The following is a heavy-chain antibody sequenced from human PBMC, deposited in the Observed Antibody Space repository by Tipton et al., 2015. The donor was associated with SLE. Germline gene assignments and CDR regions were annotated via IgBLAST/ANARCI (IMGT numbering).Heavy chain of an antibody. Sequence: TLSLTCAVYGGSFSGYYWSWIRQPPGKGLEWIGEIYYSGSTNYNPSLKSRVTISVDTSKNQFSLKLSSVTAADTAVYYCARRLAWQLGVVGWFDPWGQGTLVTVSS. CDR2: IYYSGST. CDR1: GGSFSGYY. CDR3: ARRLAWQLGVVGWFDP. D-gene: IGHD6-6*01. J-gene: IGHJ5*02. V-gene: IGHV4-34*01.